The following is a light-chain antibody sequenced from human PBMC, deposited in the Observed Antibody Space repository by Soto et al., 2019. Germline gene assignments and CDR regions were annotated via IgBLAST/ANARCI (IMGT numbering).Light chain of an antibody. V-gene: IGKV3-11*01. CDR2: DAS. J-gene: IGKJ1*01. CDR1: SMN. Sequence: SPGTLSLAPGERGTLSCRASSMNLACYQQGPGHAPRLLIYDASNRATGIPARFSGSGSGTDFTLTISRLEPEDFAVYYCLQRSDWRTFGRGTKVDIK. CDR3: LQRSDWRT.